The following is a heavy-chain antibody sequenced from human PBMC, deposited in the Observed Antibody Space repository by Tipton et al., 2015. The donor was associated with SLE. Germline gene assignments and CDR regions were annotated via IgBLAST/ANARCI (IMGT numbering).Heavy chain of an antibody. CDR3: ARPQIAAAGLYNWFDP. J-gene: IGHJ5*02. Sequence: TLSLTCTVSDVSISGSDYFWGWVRQPPGKGLEWIGSFYYNGRTYYNPTLKSRGTISIDASKNQFSLRLSSVTAADTAVYYCARPQIAAAGLYNWFDPWGQGTLVTVSS. CDR2: FYYNGRT. CDR1: DVSISGSDYF. V-gene: IGHV4-39*01. D-gene: IGHD6-13*01.